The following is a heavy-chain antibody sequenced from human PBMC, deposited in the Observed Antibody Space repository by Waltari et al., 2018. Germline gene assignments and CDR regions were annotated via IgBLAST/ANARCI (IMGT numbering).Heavy chain of an antibody. Sequence: EVQLLESGGGLVQPGGSLRRCCATFGFTLSSYAMSWVRQAPGKGLEWVSALSGASSSSHSADSVKGRFTIYRDNSKNTLYLQMNGLRVEDTAIYYCAKDRGDWNYNFDYWGQGTPVTVSS. CDR1: GFTLSSYA. CDR2: LSGASSSS. V-gene: IGHV3-23*01. D-gene: IGHD1-7*01. J-gene: IGHJ4*02. CDR3: AKDRGDWNYNFDY.